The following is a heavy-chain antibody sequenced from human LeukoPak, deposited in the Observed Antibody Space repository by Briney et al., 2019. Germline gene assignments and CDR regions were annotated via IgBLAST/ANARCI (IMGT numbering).Heavy chain of an antibody. J-gene: IGHJ6*02. Sequence: GGSLRLSCAASGFTISNYWMSWARQAPGKGLEWVSLIYSGGSTYYADSVKGRFTISRDNSKNTLYLQMNSLRAADTAVYYCARGQYCTTTSCYSDYYYYYGMDVWGQGTTVTVSS. CDR2: IYSGGST. D-gene: IGHD2-2*01. CDR1: GFTISNYW. V-gene: IGHV3-66*01. CDR3: ARGQYCTTTSCYSDYYYYYGMDV.